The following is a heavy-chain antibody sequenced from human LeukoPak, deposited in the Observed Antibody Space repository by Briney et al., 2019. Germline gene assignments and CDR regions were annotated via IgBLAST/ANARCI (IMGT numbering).Heavy chain of an antibody. CDR3: ARRASSSTIYYHYYMDV. V-gene: IGHV1-2*02. J-gene: IGHJ6*03. Sequence: GASVKVSRMASGYTFTDHYIHWVRQAPGQGLEWMGWINPNSGDTNYAQKFQGRITMTRDTSFSTAYMELSRLRSDDTAVYYCARRASSSTIYYHYYMDVWGKGTTVTVSS. D-gene: IGHD2-2*01. CDR2: INPNSGDT. CDR1: GYTFTDHY.